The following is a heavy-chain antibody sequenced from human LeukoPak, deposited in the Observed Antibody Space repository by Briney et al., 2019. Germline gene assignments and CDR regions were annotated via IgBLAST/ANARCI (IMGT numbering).Heavy chain of an antibody. Sequence: PSETLSLTCAVYGGSFNGYYWSWIRQPPGKGLEWIGEINHSGSTNYNPSLKGRVTISVDTSKNQFSLKLSSVTAADTAVYYCAREIVGATNTIDYWGQGTLVTVSS. CDR1: GGSFNGYY. D-gene: IGHD1-26*01. CDR2: INHSGST. CDR3: AREIVGATNTIDY. V-gene: IGHV4-34*01. J-gene: IGHJ4*02.